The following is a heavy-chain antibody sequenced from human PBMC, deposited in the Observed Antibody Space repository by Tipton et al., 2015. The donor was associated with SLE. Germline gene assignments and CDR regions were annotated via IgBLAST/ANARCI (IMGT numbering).Heavy chain of an antibody. CDR1: GYSISSAYY. CDR3: ARGGSAAAAVFDY. CDR2: VYHNGDT. D-gene: IGHD6-13*01. Sequence: TLSLTCEVSGYSISSAYYWGWIRQPPGKGLEWIGNVYHNGDTHYNPSLKSRVTISVDTSKNQFSLKLTSVTAADTAVYYCARGGSAAAAVFDYWGQGTLVTVSS. J-gene: IGHJ4*02. V-gene: IGHV4-38-2*01.